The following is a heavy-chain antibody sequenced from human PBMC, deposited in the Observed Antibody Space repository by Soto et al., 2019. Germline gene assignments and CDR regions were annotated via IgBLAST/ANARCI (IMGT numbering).Heavy chain of an antibody. D-gene: IGHD4-4*01. CDR1: GFIFNNYA. CDR2: ISGSGGNI. V-gene: IGHV3-23*01. CDR3: ANPCHSGNYAVSFDS. Sequence: QPGGSPRLSCAASGFIFNNYAINWVRQVPGKGLEWVSGISGSGGNIFYADSMKGRFTISRDNSKNSVYLQMNNLRVEDTALYYSANPCHSGNYAVSFDSWGQGTLVTVSS. J-gene: IGHJ4*02.